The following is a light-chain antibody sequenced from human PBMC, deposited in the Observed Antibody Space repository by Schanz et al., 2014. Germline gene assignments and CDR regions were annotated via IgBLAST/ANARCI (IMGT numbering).Light chain of an antibody. Sequence: QSALTQPASVSGSPGQSITISCTGTSSDIGAYNYVSWYQQNPGKAPKLMIFDVSSRPSGVSNRFSGSKSGNTASLTISGLQTEDEADYYCSSYTSNRTVLFGGGTKLTVL. J-gene: IGLJ3*02. CDR2: DVS. V-gene: IGLV2-14*01. CDR3: SSYTSNRTVL. CDR1: SSDIGAYNY.